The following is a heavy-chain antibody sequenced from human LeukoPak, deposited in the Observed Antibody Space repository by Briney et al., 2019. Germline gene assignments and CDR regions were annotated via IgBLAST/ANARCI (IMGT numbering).Heavy chain of an antibody. J-gene: IGHJ4*02. CDR1: GGSFSGYY. CDR2: INHSGST. Sequence: SETLSLTCAVYGGSFSGYYGSWIRQPPGKGLEWIGEINHSGSTNYNPSLKSRVTISVDTSKNQFSLKLSSVTAADTAVYYCARAKGFDYWGQGTLVTVSS. CDR3: ARAKGFDY. V-gene: IGHV4-34*01.